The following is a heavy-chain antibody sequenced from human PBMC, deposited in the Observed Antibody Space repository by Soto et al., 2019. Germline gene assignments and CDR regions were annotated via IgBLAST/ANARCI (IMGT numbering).Heavy chain of an antibody. D-gene: IGHD6-6*01. Sequence: QVHLQESGPGLVKPSETLSLTCTVSGGSISSSDYSWGWVRQPPGKGLEWIGSISFGVTTYYNPSLTSRLTISLDTSTNQFSLRLSSVTAADTAVYYCATSSVSRLLNHWYFDLWGRGTLITFSS. CDR2: ISFGVTT. CDR3: ATSSVSRLLNHWYFDL. CDR1: GGSISSSDYS. V-gene: IGHV4-39*01. J-gene: IGHJ2*01.